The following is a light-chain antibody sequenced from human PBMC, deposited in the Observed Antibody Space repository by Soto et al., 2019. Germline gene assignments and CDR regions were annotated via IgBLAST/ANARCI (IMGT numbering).Light chain of an antibody. CDR3: QQYGSSPLLT. V-gene: IGKV3-20*01. CDR1: QSLTSVY. J-gene: IGKJ4*01. CDR2: GAS. Sequence: IVLTQSPGTLSLSPGERATLSCRASQSLTSVYLAWYQQKPGQAPRLLIYGASSRAPGTPDRFSGSGSGIDFTLTISRLEPEDFAVYYCQQYGSSPLLTFGGGTKVEIK.